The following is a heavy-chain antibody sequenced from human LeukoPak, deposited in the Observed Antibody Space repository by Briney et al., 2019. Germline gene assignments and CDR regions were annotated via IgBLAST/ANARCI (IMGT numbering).Heavy chain of an antibody. CDR1: AFTFSGYT. Sequence: GGSLRLSCAASAFTFSGYTMNWVRQAPGKGLEWVSSISSSSTYIYYADSVKGRFTISRDNARNSLYLQMNSLRAEDTAVYYCAQQLAVEGNHYYYYGLDVWGQGTTVTVSS. CDR3: AQQLAVEGNHYYYYGLDV. J-gene: IGHJ6*02. CDR2: ISSSSTYI. D-gene: IGHD6-13*01. V-gene: IGHV3-21*01.